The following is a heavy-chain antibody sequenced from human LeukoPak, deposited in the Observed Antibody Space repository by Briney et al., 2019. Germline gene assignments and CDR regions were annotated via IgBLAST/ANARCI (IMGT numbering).Heavy chain of an antibody. D-gene: IGHD3-10*01. Sequence: LRLSCAFSGFTLDDYGMSWVRHAPAKGLEWVSGINWHGGSTGYVDCVKGRFTSSRDNAKNSLYLQMNSLRAEDTALYYCARDRHHPLPMDDYWGQGTLVTVSS. CDR2: INWHGGST. V-gene: IGHV3-20*04. J-gene: IGHJ4*02. CDR3: ARDRHHPLPMDDY. CDR1: GFTLDDYG.